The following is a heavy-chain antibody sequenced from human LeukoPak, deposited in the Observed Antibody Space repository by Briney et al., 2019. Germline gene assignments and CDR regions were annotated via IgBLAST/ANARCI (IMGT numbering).Heavy chain of an antibody. CDR1: GDSINSDY. J-gene: IGHJ3*02. D-gene: IGHD2-15*01. CDR2: TYYSGST. V-gene: IGHV4-59*08. Sequence: SETLFLTCTVSGDSINSDYWNWIRQPPGKGLEWIGFTYYSGSTNYNPSLKSRVTISVDASRSHFSLKLNSVTAADTAVYYCARRMKLAAKGDAFDIWGQATMVTVSS. CDR3: ARRMKLAAKGDAFDI.